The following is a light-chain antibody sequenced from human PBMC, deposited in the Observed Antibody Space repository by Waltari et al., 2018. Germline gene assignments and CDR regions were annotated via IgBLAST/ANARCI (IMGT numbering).Light chain of an antibody. Sequence: QAGLTQPPSVSKDLRQTATLTCTGNSNNVGNQGALWLQQHQGHPPKLLSYRNNNRPSGISERFSASRSGNTASLTITGLQPEDEADYDCSAWDISLSAHVFGTGTKVTVL. CDR1: SNNVGNQG. CDR3: SAWDISLSAHV. V-gene: IGLV10-54*04. CDR2: RNN. J-gene: IGLJ1*01.